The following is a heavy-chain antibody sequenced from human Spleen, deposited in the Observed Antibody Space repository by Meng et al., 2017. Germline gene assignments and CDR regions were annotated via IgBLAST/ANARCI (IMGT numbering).Heavy chain of an antibody. D-gene: IGHD2-15*01. CDR1: GYTFTNYA. V-gene: IGHV1-3*01. Sequence: QVQLVQSGAEVKKPWASVKVSCKASGYTFTNYAMHWVRQAPGQRLEWMGWINAGNGNTKYSQKFQGRVTITRDTSASTAYMELSSLRSEDTAVYYCARGEGYCSGGRCYRWFDPWGQGTLVTVSS. CDR3: ARGEGYCSGGRCYRWFDP. CDR2: INAGNGNT. J-gene: IGHJ5*02.